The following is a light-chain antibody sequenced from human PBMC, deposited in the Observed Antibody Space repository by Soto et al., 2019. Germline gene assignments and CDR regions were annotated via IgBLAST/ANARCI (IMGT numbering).Light chain of an antibody. CDR2: DAS. Sequence: EIVMTQSPATLSMSPGETDTISCRASQSISNNLVWYQQKPGQAPRLLIYDASTRATDIPARFSGTGSGTEFSLIISILQSEDFAVYYCQQHYEWVTFGGGTKVEI. V-gene: IGKV3-15*01. CDR1: QSISNN. J-gene: IGKJ4*01. CDR3: QQHYEWVT.